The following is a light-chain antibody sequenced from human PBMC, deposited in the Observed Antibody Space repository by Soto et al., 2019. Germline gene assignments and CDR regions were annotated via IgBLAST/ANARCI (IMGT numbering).Light chain of an antibody. J-gene: IGKJ1*01. CDR2: DAS. Sequence: EIVLRHSQSTLSLSPEERATLSCRASPGFSGYLAWYQQKPGQAPRLLIYDASNRATGIPARFSGSGSGTDFTLTISSLEPEDFAVYYCQQYYSTPRAFGQGTKVDIK. CDR3: QQYYSTPRA. CDR1: PGFSGY. V-gene: IGKV3-11*01.